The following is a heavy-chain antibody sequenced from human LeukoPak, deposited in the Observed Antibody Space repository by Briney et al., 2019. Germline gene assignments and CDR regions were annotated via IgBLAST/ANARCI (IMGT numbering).Heavy chain of an antibody. CDR1: GGSISSYY. CDR3: ARQDLTGSGYYKNDY. D-gene: IGHD3-22*01. J-gene: IGHJ4*02. V-gene: IGHV4-59*01. CDR2: IYYSGST. Sequence: SETLSLTCTVSGGSISSYYWSWIRQPPGKGLEWIGYIYYSGSTNYNPSLKSRVTISVDTSKNQFSLKLRSVTAADTAVYYCARQDLTGSGYYKNDYWGQGTLVTVSS.